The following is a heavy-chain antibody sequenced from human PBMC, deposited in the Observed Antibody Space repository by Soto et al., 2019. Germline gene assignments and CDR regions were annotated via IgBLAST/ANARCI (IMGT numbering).Heavy chain of an antibody. Sequence: EVQLVESGGGLVQPGGSLRLSCAASGFTFSSYSMNWVRQAPGKGLEWVSYISSSSSTIYYADSVKGRFTISRDNAKNXXXXXXXXXXXXXXXXYXXAXEAXYINWFDPWGQGTLVTVSS. D-gene: IGHD3-10*01. CDR3: AXEAXYINWFDP. CDR2: ISSSSSTI. V-gene: IGHV3-48*01. CDR1: GFTFSSYS. J-gene: IGHJ5*02.